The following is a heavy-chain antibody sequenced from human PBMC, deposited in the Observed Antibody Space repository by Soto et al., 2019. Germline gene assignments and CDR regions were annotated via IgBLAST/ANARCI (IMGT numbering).Heavy chain of an antibody. Sequence: QVQLQESGPGLVKSSQTLSLTCSVSRGSISSGNYYWSWIRQPPGKGLEWIGYIHYSGSTHYNPSLKRRVTISIDTSKNQFSRKLRSVTAADTAVFFCAREGDAFGAPFDSWGQGTLVTVSS. CDR3: AREGDAFGAPFDS. V-gene: IGHV4-30-4*01. CDR2: IHYSGST. CDR1: RGSISSGNYY. D-gene: IGHD3-10*01. J-gene: IGHJ4*02.